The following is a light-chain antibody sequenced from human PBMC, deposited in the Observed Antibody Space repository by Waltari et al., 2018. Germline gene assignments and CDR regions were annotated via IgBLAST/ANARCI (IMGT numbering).Light chain of an antibody. V-gene: IGKV3-20*01. Sequence: DIVFTQSPGTLSLSPGERATLSCRASQSVHSIYFAWSQQKPGKTPRPLIYGVSLRAPGTPDRFSGSGSGTDFTLTISSLQPEDFAVYYCQQYDTPPITFGQGTRLEIK. CDR1: QSVHSIY. CDR2: GVS. J-gene: IGKJ5*01. CDR3: QQYDTPPIT.